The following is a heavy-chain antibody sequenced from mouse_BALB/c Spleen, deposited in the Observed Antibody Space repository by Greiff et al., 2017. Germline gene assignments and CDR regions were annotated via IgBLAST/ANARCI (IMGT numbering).Heavy chain of an antibody. CDR1: GYSITSGYY. CDR2: ISYDGSN. V-gene: IGHV3-6*02. D-gene: IGHD2-14*01. J-gene: IGHJ2*01. Sequence: DVQLQESGPGLVKPSQSLSLTCSVTGYSITSGYYWNWIRQFPGNKLEWMGYISYDGSNNYNPSLKNRISITRDTSKNQFFLKLNSVTTEDTATYYCAAHRYGYWGQGTTLTVSS. CDR3: AAHRYGY.